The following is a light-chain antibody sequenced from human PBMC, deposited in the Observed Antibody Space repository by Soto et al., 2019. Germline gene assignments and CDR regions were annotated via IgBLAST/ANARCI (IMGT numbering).Light chain of an antibody. Sequence: EIVMTQSPATLSVSPGERATLSCRASQSVSSNLAWYQQKPGQAPRLLIYGASTRATGIPARFSGDGSGTEFTLTISSLQSEDFAVYYSQQYNNWPLTFGGGTKVEIK. CDR1: QSVSSN. CDR3: QQYNNWPLT. V-gene: IGKV3-15*01. J-gene: IGKJ4*01. CDR2: GAS.